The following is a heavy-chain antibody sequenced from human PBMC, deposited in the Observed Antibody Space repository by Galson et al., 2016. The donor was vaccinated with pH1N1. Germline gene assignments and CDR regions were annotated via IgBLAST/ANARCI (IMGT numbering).Heavy chain of an antibody. CDR2: INQDGDKI. J-gene: IGHJ4*02. Sequence: SLRLSCAASGFNFSNYWVQWVRQAPGKGLQWVANINQDGDKIYYVGSVEGRFTISRDNAKNSLYLQMNNLRDEDTAMYFCARRYFDYWGQGALVTVSS. V-gene: IGHV3-7*01. D-gene: IGHD3-9*01. CDR3: ARRYFDY. CDR1: GFNFSNYW.